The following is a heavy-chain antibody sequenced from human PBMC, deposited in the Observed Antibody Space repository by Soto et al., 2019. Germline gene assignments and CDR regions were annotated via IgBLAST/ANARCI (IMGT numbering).Heavy chain of an antibody. D-gene: IGHD5-12*01. Sequence: SETLSLTCTVSGGSISSGGYYWSWIRQHPGKGLEWIGYIYYSGSTYYNPSLKSRVTISVDTSKNQFSLKLSSVTAADTAVYYCAASCVACRGFNYYGMDVWGQGTTVTGSS. CDR2: IYYSGST. CDR1: GGSISSGGYY. J-gene: IGHJ6*02. V-gene: IGHV4-31*03. CDR3: AASCVACRGFNYYGMDV.